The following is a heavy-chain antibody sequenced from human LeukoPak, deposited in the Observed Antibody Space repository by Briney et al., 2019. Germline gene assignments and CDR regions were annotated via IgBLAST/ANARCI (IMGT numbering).Heavy chain of an antibody. CDR1: GFTFSNYA. D-gene: IGHD2-2*01. J-gene: IGHJ4*02. Sequence: GGSLRLSCAASGFTFSNYAMSWVRQPPGKGLEWVSAISNSGGSTYYADSVKGRFTFSGDNSKNALYLQMNSLSAEDTAVYFCAKGCSSSSCPGVDYWGQGTLVTVSS. V-gene: IGHV3-23*01. CDR2: ISNSGGST. CDR3: AKGCSSSSCPGVDY.